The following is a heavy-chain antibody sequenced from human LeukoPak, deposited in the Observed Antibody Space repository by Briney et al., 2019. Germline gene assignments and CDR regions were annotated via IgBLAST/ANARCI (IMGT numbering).Heavy chain of an antibody. CDR1: GFTFSSYA. J-gene: IGHJ5*02. V-gene: IGHV3-23*01. CDR3: ASLITFGGVIA. Sequence: GGSLRLSCAASGFTFSSYAMSWVRQAPGKGLEWVSAISGSGGSTYYADSVKGRFTISRDNAKNSLYLQTNSLRAEDTAVYYCASLITFGGVIAWGQGTLVTVSS. CDR2: ISGSGGST. D-gene: IGHD3-16*02.